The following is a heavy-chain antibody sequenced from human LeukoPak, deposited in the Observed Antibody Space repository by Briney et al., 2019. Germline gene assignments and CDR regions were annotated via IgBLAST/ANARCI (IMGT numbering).Heavy chain of an antibody. Sequence: ASVKVSCKASGYTFTGYYMHWVRQAPGQGPEWMGWINPNSGVTKYAQRFQGRVTMTRDTSITTAYMELSRLRSDDTAVYYCARDPGSGYYSSNFDYWGQGSLVTVSS. CDR1: GYTFTGYY. V-gene: IGHV1-2*02. CDR3: ARDPGSGYYSSNFDY. D-gene: IGHD3-22*01. CDR2: INPNSGVT. J-gene: IGHJ4*02.